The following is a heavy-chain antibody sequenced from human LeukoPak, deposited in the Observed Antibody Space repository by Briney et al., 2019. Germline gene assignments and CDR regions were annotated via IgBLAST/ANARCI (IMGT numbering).Heavy chain of an antibody. CDR2: ISSSSSSYI. Sequence: GGSLRLSCAASGFTFSSYNMNWVRQAPGKGLEWVSSISSSSSSYIYYADSVKGRFTISRDNSKNTLYLQMNSLRAEDTAVYYCAKLARLFYDSSGYYLQPFDYWGQGTLVTVSS. V-gene: IGHV3-21*04. J-gene: IGHJ4*02. D-gene: IGHD3-22*01. CDR3: AKLARLFYDSSGYYLQPFDY. CDR1: GFTFSSYN.